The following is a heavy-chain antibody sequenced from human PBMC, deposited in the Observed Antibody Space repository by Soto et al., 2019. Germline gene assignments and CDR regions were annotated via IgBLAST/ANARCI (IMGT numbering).Heavy chain of an antibody. J-gene: IGHJ6*02. CDR3: ARVWIQLWFRKPFYGMDV. V-gene: IGHV3-30-3*01. CDR1: GFTFSSCA. CDR2: ISYDGSNK. D-gene: IGHD5-18*01. Sequence: GGSLRLSCAASGFTFSSCAMHWVRQAPGKGLEWVAVISYDGSNKYYADSVKGRFTISRDNSKNTLYLQMNSLRAEDTAVFYCARVWIQLWFRKPFYGMDVWGQGTTVTVSS.